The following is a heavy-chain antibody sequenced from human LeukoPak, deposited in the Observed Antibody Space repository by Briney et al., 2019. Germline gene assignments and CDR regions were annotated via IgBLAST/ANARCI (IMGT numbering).Heavy chain of an antibody. Sequence: GGSLRLSCATSGFTFSSNWMSWVRHAPGRGLEWVANIKPDGSAEYYAASVKGRFTVSRDNAKNSLYLQMNSLRAEDTAVYYCATGSSDFWGQGTLVTVSS. D-gene: IGHD6-25*01. CDR1: GFTFSSNW. V-gene: IGHV3-7*01. CDR2: IKPDGSAE. J-gene: IGHJ4*02. CDR3: ATGSSDF.